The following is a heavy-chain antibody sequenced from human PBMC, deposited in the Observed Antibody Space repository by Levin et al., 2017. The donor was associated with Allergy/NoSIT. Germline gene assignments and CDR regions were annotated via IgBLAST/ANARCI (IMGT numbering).Heavy chain of an antibody. D-gene: IGHD2-21*01. CDR3: ARVYCGGDCYWDAFDI. Sequence: PGGSLRLSCAASGFTVSSNYMSWVRQAPGKGLEWVSVIYSGGSTYYADSVKGRFTISRDNSKNTLYLQMNSLRAEDTAVYYCARVYCGGDCYWDAFDIWGQGTMVTVSS. J-gene: IGHJ3*02. CDR1: GFTVSSNY. V-gene: IGHV3-53*01. CDR2: IYSGGST.